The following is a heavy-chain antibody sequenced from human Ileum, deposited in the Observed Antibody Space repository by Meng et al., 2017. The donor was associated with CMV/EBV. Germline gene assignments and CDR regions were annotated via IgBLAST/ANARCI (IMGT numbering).Heavy chain of an antibody. V-gene: IGHV3-21*01. CDR3: AREDIVVFDY. CDR1: GFTFSSYS. D-gene: IGHD2-15*01. CDR2: ISSSSSYI. J-gene: IGHJ4*02. Sequence: GESLKISCAASGFTFSSYSMNWVRQAPGKGLEWVSSISSSSSYIYYADSVKGRFTISRDNAKNSLYLQMNSLRAEDTAVYYCAREDIVVFDYWGQGTLVTVSS.